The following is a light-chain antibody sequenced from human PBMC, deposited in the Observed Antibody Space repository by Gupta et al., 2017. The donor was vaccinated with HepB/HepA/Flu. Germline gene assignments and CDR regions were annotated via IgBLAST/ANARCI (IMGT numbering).Light chain of an antibody. J-gene: IGLJ1*01. CDR3: QSEDSSRSGWI. CDR2: AKS. V-gene: IGLV1-40*01. CDR1: SPNIVVDYD. Sequence: SVLPQPPSVSGAPGQRVTIYCTGSSPNIVVDYDVHRYQHLPGTAPKLLIYAKSNRPSGVPDRFSGSKSGTAAALAITGLQAEDEADYYCQSEDSSRSGWIFGSGTKVTVL.